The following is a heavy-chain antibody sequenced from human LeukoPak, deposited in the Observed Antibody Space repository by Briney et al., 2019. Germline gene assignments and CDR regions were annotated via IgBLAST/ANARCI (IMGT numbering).Heavy chain of an antibody. D-gene: IGHD6-13*01. CDR3: ARDRQQLSFDY. V-gene: IGHV3-20*04. Sequence: GGSLRLSCAASGFTFDNYGINWVRQAPGKGLEWVSRIHWNGGRTGYADSVKGRFTISRDNAKNSLYPQMNSLRAEDTAVYYCARDRQQLSFDYWGQGTLVTVSS. J-gene: IGHJ4*02. CDR2: IHWNGGRT. CDR1: GFTFDNYG.